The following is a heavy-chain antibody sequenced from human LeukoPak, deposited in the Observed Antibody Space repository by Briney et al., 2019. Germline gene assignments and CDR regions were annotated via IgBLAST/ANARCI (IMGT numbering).Heavy chain of an antibody. CDR1: GGSLSGYY. D-gene: IGHD1-14*01. CDR3: ASGTYGTLFF. V-gene: IGHV4-59*01. Sequence: NPSETLSLTCTVSGGSLSGYYWTWIRQPPGKGLECIGYNSYSGSTNYNPSLQSRVTMSVDSSKNQFSLQLSTVTAADTATYYCASGTYGTLFFWGQGTLVPVSS. CDR2: NSYSGST. J-gene: IGHJ4*02.